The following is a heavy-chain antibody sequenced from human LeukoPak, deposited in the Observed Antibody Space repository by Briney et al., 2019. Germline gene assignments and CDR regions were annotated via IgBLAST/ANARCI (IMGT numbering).Heavy chain of an antibody. V-gene: IGHV3-23*01. CDR1: GFAFSNQA. CDR2: ISDSGDIT. CDR3: AKDARRTSGWYFFDY. J-gene: IGHJ4*02. D-gene: IGHD6-19*01. Sequence: GGSLRLSCAASGFAFSNQAMGWVRQAPGKGLEWASVISDSGDITYYADSAKGRFTISRDNSKNTLFLQMNSLRVEDTAVYYCAKDARRTSGWYFFDYWGQGTLVTVSS.